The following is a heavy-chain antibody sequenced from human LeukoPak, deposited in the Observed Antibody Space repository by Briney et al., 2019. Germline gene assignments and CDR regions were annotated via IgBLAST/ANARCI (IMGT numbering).Heavy chain of an antibody. CDR3: ARGTPPGIAVAGTGDWFDP. J-gene: IGHJ5*02. CDR2: IIPIFGTA. D-gene: IGHD6-19*01. Sequence: SVKVSCKASGGTFGGYAISWVRQAPGQGLEWMGGIIPIFGTANYAQKFQGRVTITADESTSTAYMELSSLRSEDTAVYYCARGTPPGIAVAGTGDWFDPWGQGTLVTVSS. V-gene: IGHV1-69*01. CDR1: GGTFGGYA.